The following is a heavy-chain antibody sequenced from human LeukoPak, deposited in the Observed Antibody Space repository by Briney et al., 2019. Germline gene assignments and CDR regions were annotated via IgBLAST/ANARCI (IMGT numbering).Heavy chain of an antibody. CDR2: VSPYNDNT. CDR3: ARDEYYYDSSGYYSPYYFDY. J-gene: IGHJ4*02. CDR1: GYTFARHG. Sequence: ASVKVSCKASGYTFARHGITWVRQAPGQGLEWMGWVSPYNDNTNYAQKLQGRVTMTTDTSTGTAYMELRSLRSDDTAVYYCARDEYYYDSSGYYSPYYFDYWGQGTLVTVSS. D-gene: IGHD3-22*01. V-gene: IGHV1-18*01.